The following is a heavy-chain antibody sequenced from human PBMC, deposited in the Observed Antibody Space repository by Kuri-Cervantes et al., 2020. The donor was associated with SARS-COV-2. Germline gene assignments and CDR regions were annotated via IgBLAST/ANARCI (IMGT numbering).Heavy chain of an antibody. Sequence: SVKVSCKASGGTFSSYAISWVRQAPGQGLEWMGGIIPILGIANYAQKFQGRVTITADKSTSTAYMELSSLRSEDTAVYYCARDQDSSPYYYGMDVWGQGTTVTVSS. J-gene: IGHJ6*02. CDR1: GGTFSSYA. CDR3: ARDQDSSPYYYGMDV. D-gene: IGHD6-13*01. V-gene: IGHV1-69*10. CDR2: IIPILGIA.